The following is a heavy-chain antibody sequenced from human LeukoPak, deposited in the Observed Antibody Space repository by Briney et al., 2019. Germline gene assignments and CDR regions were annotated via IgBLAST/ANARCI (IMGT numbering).Heavy chain of an antibody. CDR1: GFTFSSYG. J-gene: IGHJ4*02. V-gene: IGHV3-33*06. CDR3: AKPQLERRSFDYIDY. Sequence: GRSLRLSCAASGFTFSSYGMHWVRQAPGKGLEWVAVIWYDGSNKYYADSVKGRFTISRDNSKNTLYLQMNSLRAEDTAVYYCAKPQLERRSFDYIDYWGQGTLVTVSS. D-gene: IGHD1-1*01. CDR2: IWYDGSNK.